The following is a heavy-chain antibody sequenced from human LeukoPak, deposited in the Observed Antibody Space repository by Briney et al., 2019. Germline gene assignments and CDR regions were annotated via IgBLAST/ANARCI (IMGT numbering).Heavy chain of an antibody. Sequence: SETLSLTCTVSGGSINSYYWSWIRQSAGKGLEWIGRIYTSGSTPDYSPSLKSRVTMSIDTSKNQFSLQLSSVTAADTAVYYCATTPPVVPAAITAFDIWGQGTMVTVSS. CDR1: GGSINSYY. V-gene: IGHV4-4*07. CDR3: ATTPPVVPAAITAFDI. CDR2: IYTSGSTP. J-gene: IGHJ3*02. D-gene: IGHD2-2*01.